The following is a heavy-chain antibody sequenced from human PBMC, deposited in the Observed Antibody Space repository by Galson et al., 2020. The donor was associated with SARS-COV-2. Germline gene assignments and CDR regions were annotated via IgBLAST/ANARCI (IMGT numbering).Heavy chain of an antibody. CDR2: ISYDGSNK. Sequence: GESLKISCAASGFTFSSYAMHWVRQAPGKGLEWVAVISYDGSNKYYADSVKGRFTISRDNSKNTLYLQMNSLRDEDTAVYYCARESIVVVVAAAIDYWGQGTLVTVSS. CDR1: GFTFSSYA. CDR3: ARESIVVVVAAAIDY. V-gene: IGHV3-30*04. D-gene: IGHD2-15*01. J-gene: IGHJ4*02.